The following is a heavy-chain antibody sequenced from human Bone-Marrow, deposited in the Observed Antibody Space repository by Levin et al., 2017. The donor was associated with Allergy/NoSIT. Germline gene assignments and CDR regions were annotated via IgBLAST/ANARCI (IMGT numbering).Heavy chain of an antibody. CDR1: GFTFSDFY. J-gene: IGHJ6*03. CDR3: ARDQALYYYYYYMDV. CDR2: ISRSGHTI. V-gene: IGHV3-11*01. Sequence: PGESLKISCAASGFTFSDFYMSWIRQAPGKGLEWVSYISRSGHTIYYTDSVKGRFTISRDNAKNSPFLQMNSLGAEDTAVYYCARDQALYYYYYYMDVWGKGTTVTVSS.